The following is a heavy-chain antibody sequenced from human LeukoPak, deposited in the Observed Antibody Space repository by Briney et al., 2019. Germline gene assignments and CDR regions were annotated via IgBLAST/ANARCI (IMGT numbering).Heavy chain of an antibody. D-gene: IGHD5-24*01. Sequence: GGCLRLSCAASGFTFDDYGMSWVRQAPGKGLEWVSAISGSGGSTYYADSVKGRFTISRDNSKNTLYLQMTSLRPEDTAVYYCAKDDAWLQYGNWGRGTLVTVSS. J-gene: IGHJ4*02. V-gene: IGHV3-23*01. CDR1: GFTFDDYG. CDR3: AKDDAWLQYGN. CDR2: ISGSGGST.